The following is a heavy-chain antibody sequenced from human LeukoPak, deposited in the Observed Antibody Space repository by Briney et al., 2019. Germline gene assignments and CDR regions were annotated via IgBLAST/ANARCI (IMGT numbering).Heavy chain of an antibody. D-gene: IGHD3-22*01. CDR3: ATWLLGYYFDY. CDR2: IYTSGST. V-gene: IGHV4-4*09. CDR1: GGSISSYY. Sequence: PSETLSLTCTVSGGSISSYYWSWIRQPPGKGLEWIGYIYTSGSTNYNPSLKSRVTISVDTSKNQFSLKLSSVTAADTAVYYCATWLLGYYFDYWGQGTLVTVSS. J-gene: IGHJ4*02.